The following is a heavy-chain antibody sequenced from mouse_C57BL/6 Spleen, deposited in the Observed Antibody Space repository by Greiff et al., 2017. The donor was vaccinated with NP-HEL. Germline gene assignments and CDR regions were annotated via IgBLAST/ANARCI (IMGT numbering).Heavy chain of an antibody. CDR3: ALYYYGSKAWFAY. D-gene: IGHD1-1*01. Sequence: VQLQESGPGLVQPSQSLSITCTVSGFSLTSYGVHWVRQSPGKGLEWLGVIWSGGSTDYNAAFISRLSISKDNSKSQVFFKMNSLQADDTAIYYCALYYYGSKAWFAYWGQGTLVTVSA. CDR2: IWSGGST. J-gene: IGHJ3*01. CDR1: GFSLTSYG. V-gene: IGHV2-2*01.